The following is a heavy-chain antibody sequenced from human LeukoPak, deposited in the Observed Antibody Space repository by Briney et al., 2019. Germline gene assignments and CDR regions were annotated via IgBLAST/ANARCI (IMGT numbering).Heavy chain of an antibody. D-gene: IGHD3-9*01. CDR2: ISSSGSTI. CDR1: GFTFSSYE. CDR3: AREGYYDILTGYLYYYYYMDV. J-gene: IGHJ6*03. Sequence: GGSLRLSCAASGFTFSSYEMNWVRQAPGKGLEWVSYISSSGSTIYYADSVKGRFTISRDNAKNSLYLQMNSLRAEDTAVYYCAREGYYDILTGYLYYYYYMDVWGKGTTVTVSS. V-gene: IGHV3-48*03.